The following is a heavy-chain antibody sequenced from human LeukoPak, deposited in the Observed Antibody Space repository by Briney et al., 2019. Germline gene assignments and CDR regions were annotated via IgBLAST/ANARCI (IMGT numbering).Heavy chain of an antibody. CDR1: GYTFTSHY. J-gene: IGHJ3*02. V-gene: IGHV1-46*01. D-gene: IGHD3-22*01. CDR2: INPSGGGT. Sequence: ASVKVSCKASGYTFTSHYMHWVQQAPGQGLEWMGIINPSGGGTTYAQKFQGRVTMTRDMSTSTVYMELSSLRSEDTAVYYCARDMPDYYDSSGPVQGDAFDIWGQGTMVTVSS. CDR3: ARDMPDYYDSSGPVQGDAFDI.